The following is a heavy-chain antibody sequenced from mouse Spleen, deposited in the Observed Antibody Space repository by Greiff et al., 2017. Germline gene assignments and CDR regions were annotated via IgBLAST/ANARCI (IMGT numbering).Heavy chain of an antibody. Sequence: VQLQQSGAELVRPGASVKLSCKASGYTFTDYYINWVKQRPGQGLEWIARIYPGSGNTYYNEKFKGKATLTAEKSSSTAYMQLSSLTSEDSAVYLGARGEGLRWGDWFAYWGQGTLVTVSA. V-gene: IGHV1-76*01. D-gene: IGHD2-4*01. CDR3: ARGEGLRWGDWFAY. J-gene: IGHJ3*01. CDR2: IYPGSGNT. CDR1: GYTFTDYY.